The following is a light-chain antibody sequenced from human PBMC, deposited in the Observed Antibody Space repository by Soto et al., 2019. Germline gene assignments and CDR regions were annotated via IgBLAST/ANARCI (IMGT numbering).Light chain of an antibody. CDR3: QQRTSWPLLT. J-gene: IGKJ4*01. Sequence: DIVLTQSPATLSLSPGERAPLYCRASQSVSNSLAWYQQKPGQPPRLLIYDASTRATGIPARFTGSGSGTDFTLAISSLEPEDFAVYYCQQRTSWPLLTFGGGTKVEIK. V-gene: IGKV3-11*01. CDR1: QSVSNS. CDR2: DAS.